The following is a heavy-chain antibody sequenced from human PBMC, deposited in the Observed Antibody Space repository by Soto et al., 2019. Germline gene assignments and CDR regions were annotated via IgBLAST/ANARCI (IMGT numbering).Heavy chain of an antibody. CDR1: GFTFSSYS. Sequence: GSLRLSCAASGFTFSSYSMNWVRQAPGKGLEWVSSISSSSSYIYYADSVKGRFTISRDNAKNSLYLQMNSLRAEDTAVYYCASGLRVTRGCRWFDTWGQGTLVTVFS. D-gene: IGHD4-17*01. CDR3: ASGLRVTRGCRWFDT. V-gene: IGHV3-21*01. CDR2: ISSSSSYI. J-gene: IGHJ5*02.